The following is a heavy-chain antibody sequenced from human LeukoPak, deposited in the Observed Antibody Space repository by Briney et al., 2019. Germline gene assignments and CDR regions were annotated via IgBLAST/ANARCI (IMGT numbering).Heavy chain of an antibody. CDR3: ARDEGRDGYNFEYV. D-gene: IGHD5-24*01. Sequence: SETLSLTCAVSGGSISSGNWWSWVRQPPGKGLEWIGEILHTESTNYNPSLKSRVTMSVDKSKNQFSLKLSSVTAADTAVYYCARDEGRDGYNFEYVWGQGTLVTVSS. V-gene: IGHV4-4*02. CDR2: ILHTEST. CDR1: GGSISSGNW. J-gene: IGHJ4*02.